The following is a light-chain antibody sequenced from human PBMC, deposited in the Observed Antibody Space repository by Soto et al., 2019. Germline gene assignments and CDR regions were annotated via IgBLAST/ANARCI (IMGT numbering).Light chain of an antibody. J-gene: IGLJ1*01. Sequence: QSVLTVPPSPSASPGPSATLSCTQNSSDVGGYDNLSWYQQNPGKAPKLMIYDLTKTHLAFHDRLSRSKTGNTASLTFSGLQAEDEVEYYCSSYAGSDNPYVFGTGTKVTVL. V-gene: IGLV2-8*01. CDR2: DLT. CDR1: SSDVGGYDN. CDR3: SSYAGSDNPYV.